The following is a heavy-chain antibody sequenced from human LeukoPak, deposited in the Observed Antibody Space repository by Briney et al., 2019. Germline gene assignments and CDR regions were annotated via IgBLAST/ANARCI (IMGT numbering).Heavy chain of an antibody. CDR2: IRYDGSNK. J-gene: IGHJ4*02. CDR3: AKEKAPTRHVDY. Sequence: PGGSLRLSCAASGFTFSSYCMHWVRQAPGKGLEWVAFIRYDGSNKYYADSVKGRFTISRDNSKNTLYLQMNSLRAEDTAVYYCAKEKAPTRHVDYWGQGTLVTVSS. V-gene: IGHV3-30*02. CDR1: GFTFSSYC. D-gene: IGHD2-15*01.